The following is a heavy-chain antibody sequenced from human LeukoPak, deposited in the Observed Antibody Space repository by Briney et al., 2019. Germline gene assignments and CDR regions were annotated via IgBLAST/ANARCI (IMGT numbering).Heavy chain of an antibody. J-gene: IGHJ4*02. CDR1: GYTFTSYG. CDR3: ARGTIVEGGVDH. CDR2: ISAYNGKT. V-gene: IGHV1-18*01. D-gene: IGHD1-26*01. Sequence: ASVKVSCKASGYTFTSYGISWVRQAPGQGLGGMGWISAYNGKTNYAQKLQARVTMTTDTSRSTAYMELRSLRSDDTGVYYCARGTIVEGGVDHWGQGTLVTVSS.